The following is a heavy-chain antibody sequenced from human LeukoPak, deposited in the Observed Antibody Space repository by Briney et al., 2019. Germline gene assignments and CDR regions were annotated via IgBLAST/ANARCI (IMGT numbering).Heavy chain of an antibody. V-gene: IGHV4-59*08. CDR2: IYYSGST. Sequence: SETLSLTCTVSGVSISSYYWSWIRQPPGKGLEWIGNIYYSGSTNYNPSLKSRVTISVDTSKNQFSLKLSSVTAADTAVYYCATSGDSYGYDYWGQGTLVTVSS. CDR1: GVSISSYY. D-gene: IGHD5-18*01. CDR3: ATSGDSYGYDY. J-gene: IGHJ4*02.